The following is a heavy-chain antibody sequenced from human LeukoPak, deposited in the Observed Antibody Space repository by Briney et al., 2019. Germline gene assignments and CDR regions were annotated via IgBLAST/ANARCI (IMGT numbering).Heavy chain of an antibody. J-gene: IGHJ6*02. D-gene: IGHD6-13*01. CDR1: GYTFTSYA. CDR2: INAGNGNT. Sequence: ASVKVSCKASGYTFTSYAMHWVRQAPGQRLECMGWINAGNGNTKYSQKFQGRVTITRDTSASTAYRELSSLRSEDTAVYYCARDLRKYSSSWYYYYYGMDVWGQGTTVTVSS. CDR3: ARDLRKYSSSWYYYYYGMDV. V-gene: IGHV1-3*01.